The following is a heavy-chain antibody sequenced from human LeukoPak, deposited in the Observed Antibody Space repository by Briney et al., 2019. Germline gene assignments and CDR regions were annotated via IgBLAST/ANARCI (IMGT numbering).Heavy chain of an antibody. D-gene: IGHD1-7*01. V-gene: IGHV4-30-4*08. CDR2: IYYSGST. J-gene: IGHJ4*02. CDR1: GGSISSGDYY. CDR3: ARHGTTPGSRPYYFDY. Sequence: SQTLSLTCTVSGGSISSGDYYWSWIRQPPGKGLEWIGYIYYSGSTYYNPSLKSRVTISVDTSKNQFSLKLSSVTAADTAVYYCARHGTTPGSRPYYFDYWGQGTLVTVSS.